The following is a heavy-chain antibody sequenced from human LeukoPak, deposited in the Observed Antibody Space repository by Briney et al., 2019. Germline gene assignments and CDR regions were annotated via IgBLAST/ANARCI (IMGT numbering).Heavy chain of an antibody. Sequence: PGGSLRLSCAASGFTFSSYWMSWVRQAPGKGLEWVANIKQDGSEKYYVDSVKGRFTISRDNAKNSLYLQMNSLRAEDTAVYYCASVQESVVAATEVPGYFDYWGQGTLVTVSS. CDR3: ASVQESVVAATEVPGYFDY. CDR1: GFTFSSYW. D-gene: IGHD2-15*01. J-gene: IGHJ4*02. V-gene: IGHV3-7*01. CDR2: IKQDGSEK.